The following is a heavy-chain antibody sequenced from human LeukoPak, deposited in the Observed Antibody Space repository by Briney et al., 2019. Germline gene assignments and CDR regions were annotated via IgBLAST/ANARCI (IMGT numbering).Heavy chain of an antibody. J-gene: IGHJ2*01. Sequence: GGSLRLSCAASGFTFSSYGLHWVRQAPGKGLEWVAFIRSDGSIKYYADSVRGRFTISRDNSKDTLYLQLNSLRAEDTAVYYCAKDRRYGDSWYFDLWGRGTLVTVSS. CDR1: GFTFSSYG. CDR2: IRSDGSIK. D-gene: IGHD4-17*01. V-gene: IGHV3-30*02. CDR3: AKDRRYGDSWYFDL.